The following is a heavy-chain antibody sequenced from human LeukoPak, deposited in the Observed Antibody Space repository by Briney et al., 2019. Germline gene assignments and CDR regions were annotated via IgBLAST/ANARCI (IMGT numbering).Heavy chain of an antibody. J-gene: IGHJ4*02. CDR2: IYYSGRT. CDR1: GGSISSSNYF. CDR3: ARLGHCSGGGSCHHDY. Sequence: SETLSLTCTVSGGSISSSNYFWGWIRQPPGKGLEWIGSIYYSGRTYYNPSLKSRVTISVDTSKNQFSLKLSSVTAADTAVYYCARLGHCSGGGSCHHDYWGQGTLVTVSS. D-gene: IGHD2-15*01. V-gene: IGHV4-39*01.